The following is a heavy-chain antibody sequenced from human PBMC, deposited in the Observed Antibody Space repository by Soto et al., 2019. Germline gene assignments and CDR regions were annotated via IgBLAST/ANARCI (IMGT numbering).Heavy chain of an antibody. CDR1: GGSIGSYY. CDR2: IYESGST. D-gene: IGHD3-10*01. V-gene: IGHV4-59*01. J-gene: IGHJ6*02. CDR3: ARARITLVREIIKYNMDI. Sequence: LSLTCTVSGGSIGSYYWSWIRQPPGKGLEWIGYIYESGSTNSNPSLQSRVTISVDTSKNQFYLNLSPVTAADTATYYCARARITLVREIIKYNMDIWGQGTTVTVSS.